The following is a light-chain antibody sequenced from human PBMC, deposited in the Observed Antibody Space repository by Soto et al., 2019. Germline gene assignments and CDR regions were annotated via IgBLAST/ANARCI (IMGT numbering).Light chain of an antibody. CDR2: GSD. Sequence: QSVLTQPPSVSAAPGQKVTISCSGSRSSIGNNHVSWYRQLPGTAPKLLIYGSDKRPSGIPDRFSGSRSGTSATLGIAGLQTGDEAEYYCGTWDSSVSAAVFGGGTKVTVL. CDR1: RSSIGNNH. J-gene: IGLJ3*02. V-gene: IGLV1-51*02. CDR3: GTWDSSVSAAV.